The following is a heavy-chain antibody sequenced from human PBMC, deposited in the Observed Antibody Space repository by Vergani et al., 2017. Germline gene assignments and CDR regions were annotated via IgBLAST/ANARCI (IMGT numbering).Heavy chain of an antibody. Sequence: QVQLVQSGAEVKTPGASVKVSCKASGYTFTSYDINWVRQATGQGLEWMGWMNPNSGNTGYAQKFQGRVTMTRNTSISTAYMELSSLRSEDTAVYYCARVRDSSGYYHYYGMDVWGQGTTVTVSS. CDR3: ARVRDSSGYYHYYGMDV. D-gene: IGHD3-22*01. V-gene: IGHV1-8*01. CDR1: GYTFTSYD. CDR2: MNPNSGNT. J-gene: IGHJ6*02.